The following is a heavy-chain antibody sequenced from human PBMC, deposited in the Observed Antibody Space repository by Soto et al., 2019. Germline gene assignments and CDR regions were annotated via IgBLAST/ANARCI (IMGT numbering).Heavy chain of an antibody. CDR3: AKCRARKRIVLITSTWYFDF. Sequence: QVQLVQSGAEVKKPGASVKVSCKASGYTFTGHYMHWVRQAPGQGLEWMGGINPISGGTNYAQNFQGRVTMTRDTSMTKASITLTSRRSDDTSVYYGAKCRARKRIVLITSTWYFDFWGQGTLVTVSS. D-gene: IGHD3-22*01. V-gene: IGHV1-2*02. J-gene: IGHJ4*02. CDR2: INPISGGT. CDR1: GYTFTGHY.